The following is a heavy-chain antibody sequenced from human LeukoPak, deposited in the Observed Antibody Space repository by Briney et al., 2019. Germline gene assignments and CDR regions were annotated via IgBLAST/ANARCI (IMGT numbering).Heavy chain of an antibody. CDR1: GGSISSYY. CDR3: ARETSSGYPYYFDY. J-gene: IGHJ4*02. D-gene: IGHD3-22*01. V-gene: IGHV4-4*07. CDR2: IYTSGST. Sequence: SEPLSLTRAFSGGSISSYYWSWIRQPAGKGLEWIGRIYTSGSTNYNPSLKSRVTISVDKSKNQFSLKLSSVTAADTAVYYCARETSSGYPYYFDYWVQGTLVSVSS.